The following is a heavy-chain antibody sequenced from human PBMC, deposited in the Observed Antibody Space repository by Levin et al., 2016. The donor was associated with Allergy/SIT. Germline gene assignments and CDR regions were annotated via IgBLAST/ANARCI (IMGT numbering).Heavy chain of an antibody. Sequence: GGSLRLSCVASGFTFTNYAVHWVRQAPGRGLEWVTVISHDGRRKYYADSVRGRFTVSRDTFRNTLYLQSLRPEDTAIYYCARETVRYFDVANDEFYGMDVWGRGTTVTVSS. CDR2: ISHDGRRK. J-gene: IGHJ6*02. V-gene: IGHV3-30*04. CDR1: GFTFTNYA. CDR3: ARETVRYFDVANDEFYGMDV. D-gene: IGHD3-9*01.